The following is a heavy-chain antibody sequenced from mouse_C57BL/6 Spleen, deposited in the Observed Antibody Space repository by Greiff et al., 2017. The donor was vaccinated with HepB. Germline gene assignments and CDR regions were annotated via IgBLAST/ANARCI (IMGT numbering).Heavy chain of an antibody. CDR3: ARLNGSSSWFAY. V-gene: IGHV1-22*01. Sequence: VQLQQSGPELVKPGASVKMSCKASGYTFTDYNMHWVKQSHGKSLEWIGYINPNNGGTSYNQKFKGKATLTVNKSSSTAYMELRSLTSEDSAVYYCARLNGSSSWFAYWGQGTLVTVSA. D-gene: IGHD1-1*01. CDR1: GYTFTDYN. J-gene: IGHJ3*01. CDR2: INPNNGGT.